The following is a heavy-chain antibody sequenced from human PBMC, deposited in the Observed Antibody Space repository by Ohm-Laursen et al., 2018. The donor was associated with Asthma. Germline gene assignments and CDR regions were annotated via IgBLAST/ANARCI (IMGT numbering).Heavy chain of an antibody. Sequence: SLRLSCSASGFTFSSYGMHWVRQAPGKGLEWVAVISYDGSNKYYADSVKGRFTISRDNIKNTVHLDMNSLRAEDTAVYHCAKGIVPVYYYGLDVWGQGTTVTVSS. CDR3: AKGIVPVYYYGLDV. CDR1: GFTFSSYG. D-gene: IGHD1-26*01. J-gene: IGHJ6*02. V-gene: IGHV3-30*18. CDR2: ISYDGSNK.